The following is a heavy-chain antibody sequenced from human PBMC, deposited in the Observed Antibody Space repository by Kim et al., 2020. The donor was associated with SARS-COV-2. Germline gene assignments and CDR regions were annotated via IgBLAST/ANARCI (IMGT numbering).Heavy chain of an antibody. V-gene: IGHV4-39*07. J-gene: IGHJ4*02. Sequence: NPTIKSRVTISVDTSKNQFSLKRSSVTAADTAVYYCARDRGSGYYDFDYWGQGTLVTVSS. D-gene: IGHD3-22*01. CDR3: ARDRGSGYYDFDY.